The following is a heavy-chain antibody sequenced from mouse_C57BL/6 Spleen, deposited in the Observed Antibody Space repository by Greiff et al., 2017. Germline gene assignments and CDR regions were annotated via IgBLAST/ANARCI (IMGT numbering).Heavy chain of an antibody. CDR2: IWSGGST. V-gene: IGHV2-2*01. J-gene: IGHJ2*01. CDR3: ASYDYDGGGYFDD. D-gene: IGHD2-4*01. CDR1: GFSLTSYG. Sequence: QVQLKQSGPGLVQPSQSLSITCTVSGFSLTSYGVHWVRQSPGKGLEWLGVIWSGGSTDYNAAFISRLSISKDNSKSQVFFKMNSLQADDAAIYYCASYDYDGGGYFDDWGQGTTLTVSS.